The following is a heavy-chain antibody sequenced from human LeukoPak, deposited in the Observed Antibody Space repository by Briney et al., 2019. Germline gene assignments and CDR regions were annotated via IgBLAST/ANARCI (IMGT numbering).Heavy chain of an antibody. D-gene: IGHD6-13*01. J-gene: IGHJ6*03. CDR1: GGSISSSNW. CDR3: ARHAGTAAAGRYYYYYMDV. Sequence: SGTLSLTCAVSGGSISSSNWWSWVRQPPGKGLEWIGEIYHSGSTNYNPSLKSRVTISVDKSKNQFSLKLSSVTAADTAVYYCARHAGTAAAGRYYYYYMDVWGKGTTVTISS. V-gene: IGHV4-4*02. CDR2: IYHSGST.